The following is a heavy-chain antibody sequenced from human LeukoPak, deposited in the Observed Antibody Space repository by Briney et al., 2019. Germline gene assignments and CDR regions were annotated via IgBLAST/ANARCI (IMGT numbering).Heavy chain of an antibody. CDR3: ASSGWYEGGID. Sequence: NPSETLSLTCAVYGGSFSGYYWSWIRQPPGKGLEWIGEINHSGSTNYNPSLKSRVTISVDTSKNQFSLKLSSVTAADTAVYYCASSGWYEGGIDWGQGTLVTVSS. V-gene: IGHV4-34*01. CDR1: GGSFSGYY. J-gene: IGHJ4*02. D-gene: IGHD6-19*01. CDR2: INHSGST.